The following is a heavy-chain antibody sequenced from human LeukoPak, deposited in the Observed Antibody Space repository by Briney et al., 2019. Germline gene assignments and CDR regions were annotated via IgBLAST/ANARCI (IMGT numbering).Heavy chain of an antibody. V-gene: IGHV1-69*02. Sequence: ASVKVSCKASGGPFSSYTISWVRQAPGQGLEWMGRIIPILGIANYAQKFQGRVTITADKSTSTAYMELSSLRSEDTAVYYCARRGYSYGYRQGFDYWGQGTLVTVSS. CDR3: ARRGYSYGYRQGFDY. D-gene: IGHD5-18*01. J-gene: IGHJ4*02. CDR1: GGPFSSYT. CDR2: IIPILGIA.